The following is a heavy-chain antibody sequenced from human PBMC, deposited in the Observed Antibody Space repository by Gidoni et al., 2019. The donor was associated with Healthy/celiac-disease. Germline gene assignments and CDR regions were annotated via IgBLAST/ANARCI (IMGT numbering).Heavy chain of an antibody. J-gene: IGHJ4*02. CDR2: ISYDGSNK. V-gene: IGHV3-30*18. CDR1: GFTFSSYG. Sequence: QVQLVESGGGVVQPGRSLRLSCAASGFTFSSYGMHWVRQAPGKGLEWVAVISYDGSNKYYADSVKGRFTISRDNSKNTLYLQMNSLRAEDTAVYYCAKGVPMYYYDSSGYYLFDYWGQGTLVTVSS. D-gene: IGHD3-22*01. CDR3: AKGVPMYYYDSSGYYLFDY.